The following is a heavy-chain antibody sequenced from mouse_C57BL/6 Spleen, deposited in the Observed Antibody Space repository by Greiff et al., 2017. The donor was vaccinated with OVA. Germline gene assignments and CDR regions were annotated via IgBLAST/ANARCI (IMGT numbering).Heavy chain of an antibody. J-gene: IGHJ1*03. V-gene: IGHV1-42*01. Sequence: EVQLQQSGPELVKPGASVKISCKASGYSFTGYYMNWVKQSPEKSLEWIGEINPSTGGTTYNQKFKAKATLTVDKSSSTAYMQLKSLTSEDSAVYYCARRDIYYYDSGHFDVWGTGTTVTVSS. CDR1: GYSFTGYY. CDR2: INPSTGGT. D-gene: IGHD1-1*01. CDR3: ARRDIYYYDSGHFDV.